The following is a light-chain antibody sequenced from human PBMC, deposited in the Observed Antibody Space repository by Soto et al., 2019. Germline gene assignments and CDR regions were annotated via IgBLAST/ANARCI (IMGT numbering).Light chain of an antibody. CDR3: ISNTTSGTHV. V-gene: IGLV2-14*01. CDR2: EVS. CDR1: SSDVGGYNY. J-gene: IGLJ1*01. Sequence: QSVLNQPAAVSGSPGQSITISCTGTSSDVGGYNYVSWYQQHPGKVPKLMIYEVSNRPSGVSNRFSGSKSGNTASLTISGLQAEDEADYYCISNTTSGTHVFGTGTKVTVL.